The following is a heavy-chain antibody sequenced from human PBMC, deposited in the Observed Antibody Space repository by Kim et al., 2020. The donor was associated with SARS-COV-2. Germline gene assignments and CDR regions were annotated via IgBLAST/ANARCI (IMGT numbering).Heavy chain of an antibody. D-gene: IGHD3-22*01. J-gene: IGHJ4*02. V-gene: IGHV1-46*01. CDR3: ARVPPNYYDSCGFDY. Sequence: ASVKVSCKASGYTFTSYYMHWVRQAPGQGLEWMGIINPSGGSTSYAQKFQGRVTMTRDTSTSTVYMELSSLRSEDTAVYYCARVPPNYYDSCGFDYWGQGTLVTVSS. CDR2: INPSGGST. CDR1: GYTFTSYY.